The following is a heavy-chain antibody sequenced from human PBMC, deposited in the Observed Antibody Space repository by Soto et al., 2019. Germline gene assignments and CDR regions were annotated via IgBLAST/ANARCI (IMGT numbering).Heavy chain of an antibody. J-gene: IGHJ6*02. CDR2: IIPIFGTA. Sequence: ASVKVSCKASGGTFSSYAISWVRQAPGQGLEWMGGIIPIFGTANYAQKFQGRVTITADESTSTAYMELSSLRSEDTAVYYCARDFKGVVRGVMDPYYYYYGMDVWGQGTTVTVSS. D-gene: IGHD3-10*01. CDR1: GGTFSSYA. V-gene: IGHV1-69*13. CDR3: ARDFKGVVRGVMDPYYYYYGMDV.